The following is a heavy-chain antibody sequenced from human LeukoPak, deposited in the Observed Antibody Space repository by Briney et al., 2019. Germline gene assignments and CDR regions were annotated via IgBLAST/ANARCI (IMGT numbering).Heavy chain of an antibody. D-gene: IGHD3-10*01. CDR1: GGTFSSYA. J-gene: IGHJ4*02. CDR3: ARRGGGEPDY. Sequence: ASVKVSCKAPGGTFSSYAISWVRQAPGQGLEWMGIINPSGGSTSYAQKFQGRVTMTRDTSTSTAYMELSSLRSEDTAVYYCARRGGGEPDYWGQGTLVTVSS. CDR2: INPSGGST. V-gene: IGHV1-46*01.